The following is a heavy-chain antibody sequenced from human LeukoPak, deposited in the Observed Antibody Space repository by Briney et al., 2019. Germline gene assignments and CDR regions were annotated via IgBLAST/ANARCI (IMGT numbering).Heavy chain of an antibody. V-gene: IGHV3-21*01. CDR2: ISSSSSYI. Sequence: PGGSLRLSCATSGFTFSSYWMSWVRQAPGKGLEWVSSISSSSSYIYYADSVKGRFTISRDNAKNSLYLQMNSLRAEDTAVYYCARDRTPHSSSWTRGYWFDPWGQGTLVTVSS. CDR3: ARDRTPHSSSWTRGYWFDP. D-gene: IGHD6-13*01. J-gene: IGHJ5*02. CDR1: GFTFSSYW.